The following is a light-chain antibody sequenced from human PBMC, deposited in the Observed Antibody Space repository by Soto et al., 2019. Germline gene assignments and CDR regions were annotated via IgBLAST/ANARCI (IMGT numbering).Light chain of an antibody. V-gene: IGKV1-39*01. CDR3: QQSYSTLSIT. CDR2: AAS. J-gene: IGKJ5*01. Sequence: DIQMTQPPSSLSASVGDRVTITCRASESISRHLNWYQQKPGKAPNLLIYAASSLQNGVPSRFSGSGSGTDFTLTISNLQPEDFATYYCQQSYSTLSITFGQGTRLEIK. CDR1: ESISRH.